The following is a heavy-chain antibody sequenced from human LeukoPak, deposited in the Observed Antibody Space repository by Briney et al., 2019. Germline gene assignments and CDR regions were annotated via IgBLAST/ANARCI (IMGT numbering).Heavy chain of an antibody. CDR1: GGSIGSSSYY. D-gene: IGHD4-23*01. Sequence: TSETLSLTCTVSGGSIGSSSYYWGWIRQPPGKGLEWIGSIYYSGSTYYNPSLKSRVTISVDTSKNQFSLKLSSVTAADTAVYYCARRVRHHSYYYYGMDVWGQGTTVTVSS. CDR2: IYYSGST. J-gene: IGHJ6*02. CDR3: ARRVRHHSYYYYGMDV. V-gene: IGHV4-39*01.